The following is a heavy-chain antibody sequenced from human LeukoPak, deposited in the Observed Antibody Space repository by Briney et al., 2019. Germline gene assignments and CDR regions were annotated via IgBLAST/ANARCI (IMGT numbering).Heavy chain of an antibody. Sequence: GSLRLSCAASGFIFSSYAMHWVRQAPGKGLEWVSAISGSGGSTYYADSVKGRFTISRDNSKNTLYLQMNSLRAEDTAVYYCAKGGAYHILTAYYMDVWGKGTTVTVSS. D-gene: IGHD3-9*01. V-gene: IGHV3-23*01. CDR2: ISGSGGST. CDR3: AKGGAYHILTAYYMDV. J-gene: IGHJ6*03. CDR1: GFIFSSYA.